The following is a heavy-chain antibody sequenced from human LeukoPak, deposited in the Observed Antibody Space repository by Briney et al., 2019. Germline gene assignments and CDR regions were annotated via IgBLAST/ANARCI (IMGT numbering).Heavy chain of an antibody. CDR2: IFSGGST. V-gene: IGHV4-39*07. D-gene: IGHD6-19*01. CDR3: ARFFSGWYGYYYYYMDV. J-gene: IGHJ6*03. CDR1: GGSISSSTFY. Sequence: SETLSLTCTVSGGSISSSTFYWGWIRQPPGKGLEWIGSIFSGGSTNYNPSLKSRVTISVDTSKNQFSLKLSSVTAADTAVYYCARFFSGWYGYYYYYMDVWGKGTTVTVSS.